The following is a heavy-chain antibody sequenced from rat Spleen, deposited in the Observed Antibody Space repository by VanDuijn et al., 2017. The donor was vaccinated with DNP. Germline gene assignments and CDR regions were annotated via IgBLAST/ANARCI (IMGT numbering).Heavy chain of an antibody. CDR2: ISYEGSST. V-gene: IGHV5-22*01. J-gene: IGHJ2*01. D-gene: IGHD4-1*01. Sequence: EVQLVGSGGGLVQSGRSLKLSCAASGFTFSNSGMAWVRQAPKKGLEWVATISYEGSSTYYLDSVKGRFTISRDDAKSSPYLQMNSLRSEDMATYYCAKEALRATFDYWGQGIMVTVSS. CDR1: GFTFSNSG. CDR3: AKEALRATFDY.